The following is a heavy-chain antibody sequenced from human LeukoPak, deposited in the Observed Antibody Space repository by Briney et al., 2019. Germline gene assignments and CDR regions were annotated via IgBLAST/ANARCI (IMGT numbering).Heavy chain of an antibody. Sequence: GGSLRLSCAASGFTFSSYWMHWVRQAPGKGLVWVSRINGDGSSTTYADAVRGRFTTSRDNANNFLYLQMNSLRGEDTAVYYCARDGGLHTNFDYWGQGTLVTVSS. D-gene: IGHD2-15*01. CDR2: INGDGSST. CDR3: ARDGGLHTNFDY. J-gene: IGHJ4*02. CDR1: GFTFSSYW. V-gene: IGHV3-74*01.